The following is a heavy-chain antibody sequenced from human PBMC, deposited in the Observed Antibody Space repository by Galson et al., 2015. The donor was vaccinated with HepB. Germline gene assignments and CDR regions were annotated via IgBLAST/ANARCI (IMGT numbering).Heavy chain of an antibody. D-gene: IGHD1-14*01. CDR2: SRNKASSYNT. J-gene: IGHJ4*02. Sequence: SLRLSCAVSGFTFSDHYMDWVRQAPGKGLEWVGRSRNKASSYNTEYAASVKGRFTISRDDSKNSLYLQMNSLKAEDTAVYYCARVLTPDTIDYWGQGTLVTVSS. V-gene: IGHV3-72*01. CDR1: GFTFSDHY. CDR3: ARVLTPDTIDY.